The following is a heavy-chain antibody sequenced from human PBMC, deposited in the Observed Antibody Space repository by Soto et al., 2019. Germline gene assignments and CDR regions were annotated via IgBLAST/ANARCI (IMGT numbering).Heavy chain of an antibody. CDR2: IYPGDSDT. Sequence: HGESLKISCKGSGYSFTSYWIGWVRQMPGKGLEWMGIIYPGDSDTRYSPSFQGQVTISADKSISTAYLQWSSLKASDTAMYYCARQQCSITSCYTGAGYNWNYYGMDVWGQGTTVTVSS. CDR1: GYSFTSYW. D-gene: IGHD2-2*02. CDR3: ARQQCSITSCYTGAGYNWNYYGMDV. V-gene: IGHV5-51*01. J-gene: IGHJ6*02.